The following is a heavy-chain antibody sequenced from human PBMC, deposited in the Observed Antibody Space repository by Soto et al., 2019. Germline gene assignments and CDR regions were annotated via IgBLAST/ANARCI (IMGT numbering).Heavy chain of an antibody. J-gene: IGHJ5*02. CDR2: IYHSGST. D-gene: IGHD3-10*01. Sequence: GWIRQPPGKGLEWIGSIYHSGSTYYNPSLKSRVTISVDTSKNQFSLKLSSVTAADTAVYYCAEGNTGTKGWFDPWGQGTLVTVSS. V-gene: IGHV4-38-2*01. CDR3: AEGNTGTKGWFDP.